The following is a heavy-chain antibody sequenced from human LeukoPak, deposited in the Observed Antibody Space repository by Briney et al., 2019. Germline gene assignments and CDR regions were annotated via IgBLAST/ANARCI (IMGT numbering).Heavy chain of an antibody. CDR2: IRYDGSNK. D-gene: IGHD4-17*01. Sequence: GGSLRLSCAASGFTFSSYGMHSVRQAPGKGLEWVSFIRYDGSNKYYADSVKGRFTISRDNSKNTLYLQMNSLRAEDTAVYYCAKDTTVTGAFDIWGQGTMVTVSS. J-gene: IGHJ3*02. V-gene: IGHV3-30*02. CDR1: GFTFSSYG. CDR3: AKDTTVTGAFDI.